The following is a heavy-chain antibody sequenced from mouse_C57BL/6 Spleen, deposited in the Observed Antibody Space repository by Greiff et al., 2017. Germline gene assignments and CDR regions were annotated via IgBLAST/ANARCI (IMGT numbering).Heavy chain of an antibody. Sequence: EVKVVESGGGLVKPGGSLKLSCAASGFTFSSYAMSWVRQTPEKRLEWVATISDGGSYTYYPDNVKGRFTISRDNAKNNLYLQMSHLKSEDTAMYYCARDAFYDGYYYFDYWGQGTTLTVSS. V-gene: IGHV5-4*01. CDR1: GFTFSSYA. J-gene: IGHJ2*01. CDR2: ISDGGSYT. CDR3: ARDAFYDGYYYFDY. D-gene: IGHD2-3*01.